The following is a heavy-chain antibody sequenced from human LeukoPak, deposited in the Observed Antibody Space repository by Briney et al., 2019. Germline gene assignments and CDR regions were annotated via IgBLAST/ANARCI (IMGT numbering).Heavy chain of an antibody. J-gene: IGHJ3*02. Sequence: PGGSLRLSCAASGFTFSSYAMSWVRQAPGKGLEWVSAISGSGGSTYYADSVKGRFTISRDNSKNTLYLQVNSLRAEDTAVYYCAKGGYYDSSGYPGDAFDIWGQGTMVTVSS. D-gene: IGHD3-22*01. CDR2: ISGSGGST. V-gene: IGHV3-23*01. CDR3: AKGGYYDSSGYPGDAFDI. CDR1: GFTFSSYA.